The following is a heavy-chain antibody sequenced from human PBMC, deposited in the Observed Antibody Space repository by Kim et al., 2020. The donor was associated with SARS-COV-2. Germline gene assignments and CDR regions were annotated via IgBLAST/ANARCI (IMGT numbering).Heavy chain of an antibody. J-gene: IGHJ6*02. CDR2: TYYRSKWYN. D-gene: IGHD2-8*01. CDR1: GDSVSSNSAA. CDR3: ARDRMTAWRPYYYYGMDV. Sequence: SQTLSLTCAISGDSVSSNSAAWNWIRQSPSRGLEWLGRTYYRSKWYNDYAVSVKSRITINPDTSKNQFSLQLNSVTPEDTAVYYCARDRMTAWRPYYYYGMDVWGQGTTVTVSS. V-gene: IGHV6-1*01.